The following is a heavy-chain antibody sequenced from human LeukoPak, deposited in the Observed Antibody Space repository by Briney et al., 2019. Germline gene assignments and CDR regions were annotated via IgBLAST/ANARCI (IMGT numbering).Heavy chain of an antibody. D-gene: IGHD3-22*01. J-gene: IGHJ1*01. Sequence: PGGSPRLSCAASGFTFSSHAMSWVRQAPGKGLEWVGRIKSKTDGGTIDYAAPVKGRFTISRDDSKDTLFLQMNSLKTEDTAVYYCTTDLSELDDSGYYAKYFHHWGQGTLVSVSS. CDR3: TTDLSELDDSGYYAKYFHH. CDR2: IKSKTDGGTI. V-gene: IGHV3-15*01. CDR1: GFTFSSHA.